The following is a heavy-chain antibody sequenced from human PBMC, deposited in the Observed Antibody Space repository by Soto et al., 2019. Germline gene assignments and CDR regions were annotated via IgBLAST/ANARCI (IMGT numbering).Heavy chain of an antibody. J-gene: IGHJ4*02. CDR3: AKDPSSGFAMENYFDY. CDR1: GFTFSSYA. Sequence: EVQLSGSGGGLVQPGGSLRLSCAASGFTFSSYAMSWVRQAPGKGLEWVSAISGSSTGTYYADSVKGRFTISRDNSKNTLYLQMNSLRAEDTPVYYCAKDPSSGFAMENYFDYWGQGTLVTVSS. D-gene: IGHD3-10*01. CDR2: ISGSSTGT. V-gene: IGHV3-23*01.